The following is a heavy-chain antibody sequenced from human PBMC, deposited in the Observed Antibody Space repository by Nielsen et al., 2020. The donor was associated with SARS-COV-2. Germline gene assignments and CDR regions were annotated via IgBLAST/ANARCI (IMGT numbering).Heavy chain of an antibody. J-gene: IGHJ3*02. V-gene: IGHV3-33*08. Sequence: SCAASGFTFSSYGMHWVRQAPGKGLEWVAVIWYDGSNKYYADSVKGRFTISRDNSKNTLYLQMNSLRAEDTAVYYCARDPAQWLASNDAFDIWGQGTMVTVSS. CDR2: IWYDGSNK. CDR3: ARDPAQWLASNDAFDI. D-gene: IGHD6-19*01. CDR1: GFTFSSYG.